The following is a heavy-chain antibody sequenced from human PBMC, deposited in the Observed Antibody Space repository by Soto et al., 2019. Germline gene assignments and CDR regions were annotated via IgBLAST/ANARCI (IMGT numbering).Heavy chain of an antibody. D-gene: IGHD3-3*01. Sequence: SETLSLTCTVSGGSISSGDYSWSWVRQSPGKGLEWIGHIYNSGITYYNPSLKSRVVISIDTSRNQFSLRLNSLTAADRAVYFCARGVTVFGLVSRFWFDPWGQGTAVPVSS. CDR1: GGSISSGDYS. CDR3: ARGVTVFGLVSRFWFDP. J-gene: IGHJ5*02. V-gene: IGHV4-30-4*01. CDR2: IYNSGIT.